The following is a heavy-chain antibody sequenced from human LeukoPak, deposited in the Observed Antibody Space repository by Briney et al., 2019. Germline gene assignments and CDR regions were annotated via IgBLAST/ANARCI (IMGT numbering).Heavy chain of an antibody. CDR3: AKDRVFGPSEYYFDY. CDR1: GFTFSRYG. J-gene: IGHJ4*02. Sequence: GGSLRLSCAASGFTFSRYGMHWVRQAPGNGLGWVAVIRYDGSNKYYADSVKGRFTISRDNSKNTLYLQMNSLRAEDTAVYYCAKDRVFGPSEYYFDYWGQGPLVTVSS. CDR2: IRYDGSNK. V-gene: IGHV3-30*02. D-gene: IGHD3-10*01.